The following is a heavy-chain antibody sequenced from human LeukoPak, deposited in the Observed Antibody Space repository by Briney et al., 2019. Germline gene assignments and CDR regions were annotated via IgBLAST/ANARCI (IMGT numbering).Heavy chain of an antibody. Sequence: GASVKVSCKASGYTFTSYGISWVRQAPGQGLEWMGWISAYNGNTNYAQKLQGRVTMTTDTSTSTAYMELRSLRSGDTAVYYCARGASWIQLWFAFDYWGQGTLVTVSS. CDR2: ISAYNGNT. CDR1: GYTFTSYG. D-gene: IGHD5-18*01. V-gene: IGHV1-18*01. J-gene: IGHJ4*02. CDR3: ARGASWIQLWFAFDY.